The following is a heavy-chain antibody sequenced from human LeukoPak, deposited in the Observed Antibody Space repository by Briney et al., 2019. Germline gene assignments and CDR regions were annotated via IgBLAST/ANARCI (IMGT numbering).Heavy chain of an antibody. D-gene: IGHD3-9*01. V-gene: IGHV3-23*01. Sequence: GGSLRLSCAASGFSFSSYAMSWVRQAPGKGLEWVSGISGSGISTHYADSVKGRFTISRDKSKNTLYLQMNSLRVEDTAVYYCARAQYSDILTGPSDHWGQGTLVTVSS. CDR1: GFSFSSYA. CDR2: ISGSGIST. J-gene: IGHJ4*02. CDR3: ARAQYSDILTGPSDH.